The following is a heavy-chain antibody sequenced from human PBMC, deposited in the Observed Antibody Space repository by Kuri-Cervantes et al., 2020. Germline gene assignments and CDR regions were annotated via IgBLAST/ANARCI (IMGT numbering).Heavy chain of an antibody. V-gene: IGHV3-7*04. CDR3: ARVGDDYYYGMDV. J-gene: IGHJ6*02. Sequence: GESLKISRAASGFTFSSYWMSWVRQAPGKGLEWVANIKQDGSEKYYVDSVKGRFTISRDNAKNSLYLQMNSLRAEDTAVYYCARVGDDYYYGMDVWGQGTTVTVSS. CDR2: IKQDGSEK. CDR1: GFTFSSYW. D-gene: IGHD3-10*01.